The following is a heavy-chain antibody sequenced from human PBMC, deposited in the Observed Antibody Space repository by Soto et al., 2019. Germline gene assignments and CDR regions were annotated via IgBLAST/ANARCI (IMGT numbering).Heavy chain of an antibody. D-gene: IGHD1-26*01. CDR1: GGTFRSYA. V-gene: IGHV1-69*13. CDR3: ATGVGATDYYYYGMDV. J-gene: IGHJ6*02. Sequence: ASVQVSCKASGGTFRSYAISWVRQDPGQGLEWMGGIIPIFGTANYAQKFQGRVTITADESTSTAYMELSSLRSEDTAVYYCATGVGATDYYYYGMDVWGQGTTVTVSS. CDR2: IIPIFGTA.